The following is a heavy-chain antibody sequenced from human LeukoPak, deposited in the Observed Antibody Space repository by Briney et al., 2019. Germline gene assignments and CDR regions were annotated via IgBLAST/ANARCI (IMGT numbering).Heavy chain of an antibody. CDR2: IYSGGST. CDR3: ARDRSYTGYFDY. V-gene: IGHV3-66*02. CDR1: GFTVSSNY. Sequence: EGSLRLSCAASGFTVSSNYMSWVRQAPGKGLEWVSVIYSGGSTYYADSVKGRFTISRDNSKNTLYLQMNSLRAEDTAVYYCARDRSYTGYFDYWGQGTLVSVSS. D-gene: IGHD2-2*02. J-gene: IGHJ4*02.